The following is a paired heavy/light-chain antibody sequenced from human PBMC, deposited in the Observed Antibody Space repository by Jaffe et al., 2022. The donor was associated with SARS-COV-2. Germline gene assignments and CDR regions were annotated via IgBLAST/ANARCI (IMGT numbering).Heavy chain of an antibody. J-gene: IGHJ4*02. Sequence: QVQLQESGPRLVKPSQTLSLTCSVSGGSVSSGGFHWSWIRQSAGKGLEWIGQISARGSIDYSPSFKSRVTISVDKSKSQFSLTLISVTAADTAVYYCARDPVDGYTHFDYWGRGTRVTVSS. CDR1: GGSVSSGGFH. CDR3: ARDPVDGYTHFDY. CDR2: ISARGSI. D-gene: IGHD5-12*01. V-gene: IGHV4-61*02.
Light chain of an antibody. J-gene: IGKJ2*01. Sequence: EIVLTQSPGTLSLSPGERATLSCRASQSISYNNLVWYQQKPGQAPRVLVYDVYRRAAGIPDRFSGSGSGTEFTLSISRLEPEDFAVYWCQQYESPPLYTFGQGTKLEI. V-gene: IGKV3-20*01. CDR3: QQYESPPLYT. CDR2: DVY. CDR1: QSISYNN.